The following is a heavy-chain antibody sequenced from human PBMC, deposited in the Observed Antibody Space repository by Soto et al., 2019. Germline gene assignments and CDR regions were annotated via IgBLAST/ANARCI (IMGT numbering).Heavy chain of an antibody. D-gene: IGHD2-21*02. V-gene: IGHV4-30-4*01. CDR1: GGSISSEYYH. CDR2: IHYSGSV. CDR3: AIEDDGGDRDYYGLDV. J-gene: IGHJ6*02. Sequence: QVQLQESGPGLVRPSQTLSLTCTVSGGSISSEYYHWTWIRQAPGKGLEWIGYIHYSGSVHYNPSPKSRLTLSVETSKNLFSLTLSSVTASDTAVYFCAIEDDGGDRDYYGLDVWGQGTTVTVS.